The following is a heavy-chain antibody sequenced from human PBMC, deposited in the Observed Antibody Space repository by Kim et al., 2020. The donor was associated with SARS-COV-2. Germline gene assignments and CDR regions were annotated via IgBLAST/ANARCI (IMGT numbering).Heavy chain of an antibody. D-gene: IGHD4-17*01. CDR1: GFTFDDYP. CDR3: ARDLSTTTQSYYFDL. J-gene: IGHJ4*02. V-gene: IGHV3-43*01. Sequence: GGSLRLSCAVSGFTFDDYPMHWVRQAPGRGLEWVSLISWDGERTKYADSVKGRFTISRDNTKNSLFLQMSSLRAEDSAFYYCARDLSTTTQSYYFDLWGQGTLVTVSS. CDR2: ISWDGERT.